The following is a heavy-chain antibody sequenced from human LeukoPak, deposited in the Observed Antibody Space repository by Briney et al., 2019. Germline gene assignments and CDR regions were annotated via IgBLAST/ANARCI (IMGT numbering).Heavy chain of an antibody. CDR1: GFTFSTYS. D-gene: IGHD3-22*01. CDR2: ISSSSSTE. J-gene: IGHJ4*02. V-gene: IGHV3-48*02. Sequence: QPGGSLRLSCAASGFTFSTYSMNWVRQAPGKGLEWVSYISSSSSTEYYADSVKGRLTISRDNAKKSLYLQMNSLRDEDTAVYYCASTYSYDSSGYYPFDYWGQGTLVTVPS. CDR3: ASTYSYDSSGYYPFDY.